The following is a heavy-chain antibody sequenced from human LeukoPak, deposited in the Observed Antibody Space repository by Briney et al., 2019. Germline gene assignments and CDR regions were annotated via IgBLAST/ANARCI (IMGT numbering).Heavy chain of an antibody. CDR2: ISSNGGST. CDR3: AREVDHSFDY. V-gene: IGHV3-64*01. CDR1: GFTFSSYG. J-gene: IGHJ4*02. Sequence: GGSLRLSCAASGFTFSSYGMHWVRQAPGKGLEYVSAISSNGGSTYYANSVKGRFTISRDNSKNTLYLQMGSLRAEDMAVYYCAREVDHSFDYWGQGTLVTVSS.